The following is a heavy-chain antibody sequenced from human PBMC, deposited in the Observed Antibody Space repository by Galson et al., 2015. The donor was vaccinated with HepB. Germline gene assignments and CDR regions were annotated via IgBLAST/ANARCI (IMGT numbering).Heavy chain of an antibody. Sequence: SLRLSCAASGFTFSNAWMSWVRQAPGKGLEWVGRIKSKTDGGTTDYAAPAKGRFTISRDDSKNTLYLQMNSLRAEDTAVYYCAKDGTGYNSGDYWGQGTLVTVSS. D-gene: IGHD5-24*01. CDR3: AKDGTGYNSGDY. CDR2: IKSKTDGGTT. J-gene: IGHJ4*02. V-gene: IGHV3-15*01. CDR1: GFTFSNAW.